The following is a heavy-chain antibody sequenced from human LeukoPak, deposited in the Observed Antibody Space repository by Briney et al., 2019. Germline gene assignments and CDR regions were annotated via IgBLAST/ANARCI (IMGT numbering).Heavy chain of an antibody. V-gene: IGHV3-23*01. CDR1: GFTFNNYA. CDR2: VISNGGST. Sequence: QPGGSLRLSCAASGFTFNNYAMTWVRQAPGGGLQWVSSVISNGGSTYHADSVRGRFTISRDNSKNTLYLQMNSLRAEDRAIYDCAREGGGLTVAGRRGIDYWGQGSLVIVSS. D-gene: IGHD6-19*01. CDR3: AREGGGLTVAGRRGIDY. J-gene: IGHJ4*02.